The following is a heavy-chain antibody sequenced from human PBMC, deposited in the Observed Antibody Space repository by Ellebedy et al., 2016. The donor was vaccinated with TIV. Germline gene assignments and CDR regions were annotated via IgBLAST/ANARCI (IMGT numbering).Heavy chain of an antibody. J-gene: IGHJ4*02. Sequence: MPSETLSLTCTVSRDSITNSNYYWGWVRQSPVRGLEWIGSISHSGNTFYNPSLKSRVTISVDTSKNELSLKLSNVPAADTAVFYCARDQWVTGGAMFDHWGQGVLVTVSS. CDR3: ARDQWVTGGAMFDH. CDR1: RDSITNSNYY. D-gene: IGHD1-26*01. V-gene: IGHV4-39*07. CDR2: ISHSGNT.